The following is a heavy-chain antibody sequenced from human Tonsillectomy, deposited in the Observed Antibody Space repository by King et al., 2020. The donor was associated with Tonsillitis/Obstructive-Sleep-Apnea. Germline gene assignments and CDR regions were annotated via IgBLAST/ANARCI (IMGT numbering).Heavy chain of an antibody. CDR3: AKGLDYYDFWSGHDY. D-gene: IGHD3-3*01. CDR1: GFTFDIYA. CDR2: ISGSGGTT. J-gene: IGHJ4*02. Sequence: QLVQSGGDLIQPGGSLRLSCAASGFTFDIYAMSWVRQAPGKGLEWVSAISGSGGTTYNADSVKGRFTISRDNSKSTLYLQMNSLRAEDTAVYYCAKGLDYYDFWSGHDYWGQGTLVTVSS. V-gene: IGHV3-23*04.